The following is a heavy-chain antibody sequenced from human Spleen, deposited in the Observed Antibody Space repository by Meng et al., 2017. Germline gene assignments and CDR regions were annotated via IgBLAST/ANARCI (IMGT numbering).Heavy chain of an antibody. J-gene: IGHJ4*01. D-gene: IGHD5-18*01. CDR2: IRDSGGST. V-gene: IGHV3-23*01. Sequence: ESLKISCAASGFTFNSYAMSWVRQAPGKGLEWVSTIRDSGGSTYYADSVKGRFTISRDNSKNTLHLQMNSLRADDTAVYYCAKVLSGYSYARFDYWGHGNRV. CDR1: GFTFNSYA. CDR3: AKVLSGYSYARFDY.